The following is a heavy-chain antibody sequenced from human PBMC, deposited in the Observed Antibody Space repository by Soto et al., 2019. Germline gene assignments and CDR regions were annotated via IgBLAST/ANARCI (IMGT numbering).Heavy chain of an antibody. Sequence: EVQLVQSGAEVKKPGESLKISCKGSGYSFTSYWIGWVRQMPGKGLEWMGIIYPGDSDTRYSPSFQGQVTISADKSISTADLQWSSLKASDTAMYYCARSTGYYYDYVWGSYRYNVNYFDYWGQGTLVTVSS. CDR3: ARSTGYYYDYVWGSYRYNVNYFDY. J-gene: IGHJ4*02. D-gene: IGHD3-16*02. CDR1: GYSFTSYW. V-gene: IGHV5-51*01. CDR2: IYPGDSDT.